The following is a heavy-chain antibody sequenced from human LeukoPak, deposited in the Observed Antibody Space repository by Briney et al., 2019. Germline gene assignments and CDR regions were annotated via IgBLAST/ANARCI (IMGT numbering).Heavy chain of an antibody. Sequence: ASVKVSCKASGYTFTSYYMHWVRQAPGQGLEWMGLINPRGGSTSYAQKFQGRVTITADESTSTAYMELSSLRSEDTAVYYCARSRDCSSTSCFTSHFDPWGQGTLVTVSS. CDR1: GYTFTSYY. V-gene: IGHV1-46*01. CDR3: ARSRDCSSTSCFTSHFDP. J-gene: IGHJ5*02. CDR2: INPRGGST. D-gene: IGHD2-2*01.